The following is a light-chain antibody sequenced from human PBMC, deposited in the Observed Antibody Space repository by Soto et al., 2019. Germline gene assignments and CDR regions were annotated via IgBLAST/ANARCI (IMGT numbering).Light chain of an antibody. Sequence: QSALTQPPSASGSPGQSVTISCTGTSSDVGGYNYVSWYQQHPGKAPKLIIFEVSKRPSGVPDRFSGFKSGNTASLTVSGLQGEDEADYSCSSYAGSNNLVFGGGTTLTVL. CDR2: EVS. CDR1: SSDVGGYNY. V-gene: IGLV2-8*01. CDR3: SSYAGSNNLV. J-gene: IGLJ2*01.